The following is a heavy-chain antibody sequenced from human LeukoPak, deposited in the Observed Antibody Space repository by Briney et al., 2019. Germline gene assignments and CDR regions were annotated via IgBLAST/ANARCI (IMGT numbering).Heavy chain of an antibody. D-gene: IGHD3-10*01. Sequence: PSETLSLTCTVSGGSISSYYWSWIRQPPGKGLEWIGYIYYSGSTNYNPSLKSRVTISVDTSKNQFSLKLSSVTAADTAVYYCARGGGRYPFDYWGQRTLVTVSS. CDR3: ARGGGRYPFDY. CDR1: GGSISSYY. V-gene: IGHV4-59*01. CDR2: IYYSGST. J-gene: IGHJ4*02.